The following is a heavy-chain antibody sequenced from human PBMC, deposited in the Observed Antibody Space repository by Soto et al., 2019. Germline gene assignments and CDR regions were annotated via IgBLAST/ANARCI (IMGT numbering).Heavy chain of an antibody. J-gene: IGHJ4*02. D-gene: IGHD6-13*01. CDR3: ASVSYSSSWYYFDY. CDR2: IYYSGST. Sequence: SETLSLTCTVSGGSISSYYWSWIRQPPGKGLEWIGYIYYSGSTNYNPSLKSRVTISVGTSKNQFSLKLSSVTAADTAVYYCASVSYSSSWYYFDYWGQGTLVTVSS. V-gene: IGHV4-59*01. CDR1: GGSISSYY.